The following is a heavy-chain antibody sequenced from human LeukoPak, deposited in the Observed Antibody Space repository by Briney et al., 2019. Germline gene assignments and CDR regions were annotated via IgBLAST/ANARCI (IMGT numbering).Heavy chain of an antibody. CDR1: GGSISSYY. V-gene: IGHV4-59*01. D-gene: IGHD6-6*01. J-gene: IGHJ1*01. CDR3: ARGGAARLHFQN. CDR2: IYYSGST. Sequence: SPSETLSLTCTVSGGSISSYYWSWIRQPPGKGLEWIGYIYYSGSTNYNPSLQSRVTISVDTSKNQFSLNLNSVTAADTAVYYCARGGAARLHFQNWGQGTLVTVSS.